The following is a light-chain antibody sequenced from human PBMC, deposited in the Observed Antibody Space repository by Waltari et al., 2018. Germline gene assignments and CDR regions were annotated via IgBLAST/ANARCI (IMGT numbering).Light chain of an antibody. CDR3: QQYGSSPRT. CDR2: AAS. J-gene: IGKJ2*01. CDR1: QSVSSY. Sequence: SCRASQSVSSYLAWYQQRPGQAPRLLIYAASSRATDIPDKFSGSGSGTDFTLTISRVEPEDFAMYYCQQYGSSPRTFGQGTKLEI. V-gene: IGKV3-20*01.